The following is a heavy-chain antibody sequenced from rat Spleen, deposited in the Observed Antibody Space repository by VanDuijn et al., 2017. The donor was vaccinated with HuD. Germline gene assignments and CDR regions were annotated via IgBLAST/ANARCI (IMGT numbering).Heavy chain of an antibody. CDR2: ISYSGST. V-gene: IGHV3-1*01. D-gene: IGHD1-7*01. CDR3: ARRYYGPFDY. Sequence: EVQLQESGPGLVKPSQSLSLTCSVTGYSITSNYWAWIRKFPGNKMEWMGYISYSGSTSYNPSLKSRISISRDTSKNQFFLQLNSVTAADTATYYCARRYYGPFDYWGQGVMVTVSS. CDR1: GYSITSNY. J-gene: IGHJ2*01.